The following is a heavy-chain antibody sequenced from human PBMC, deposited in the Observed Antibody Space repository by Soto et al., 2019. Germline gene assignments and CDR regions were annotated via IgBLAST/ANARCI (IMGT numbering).Heavy chain of an antibody. D-gene: IGHD6-13*01. CDR3: TRDPGAYSSTWSFYFDS. Sequence: PGGSLRLSCAASGFTFSRFWMHWVHQAPGKGLVWVPRINTDGSSTTYADSVKGRFTISRDNAKNTLYLQMDSLRAEDTGVYYCTRDPGAYSSTWSFYFDSWGQGTLVTVSS. CDR1: GFTFSRFW. V-gene: IGHV3-74*01. CDR2: INTDGSST. J-gene: IGHJ4*02.